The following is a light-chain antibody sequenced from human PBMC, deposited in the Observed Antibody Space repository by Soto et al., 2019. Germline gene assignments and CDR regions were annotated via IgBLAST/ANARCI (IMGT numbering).Light chain of an antibody. J-gene: IGKJ5*01. CDR1: QSVSSY. CDR3: QQRSNWPPWIT. CDR2: DAS. V-gene: IGKV3-11*01. Sequence: EIVLTQSPATLSLSPGQRATLSCRASQSVSSYLAWYQQKPGQAPRLLIYDASNWATGIPARFSGSGSGTDLTLTISSLEPEDFAVYYCQQRSNWPPWITFGQGTRLEIK.